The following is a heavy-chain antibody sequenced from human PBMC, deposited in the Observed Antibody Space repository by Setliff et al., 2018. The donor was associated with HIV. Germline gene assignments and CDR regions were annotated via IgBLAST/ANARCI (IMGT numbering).Heavy chain of an antibody. J-gene: IGHJ4*02. D-gene: IGHD3-22*01. Sequence: PSETLSLTCTVSGGSISSGYYYWSWIRQHPGKGLEWIGYIYYSGNPFYNPSLRSRVTISLDTSKNRFSLKLSSVTAADTAVYYCARSRLHYYDSSGYYPSYFDYWGQGTLVTVS. CDR1: GGSISSGYYY. CDR3: ARSRLHYYDSSGYYPSYFDY. CDR2: IYYSGNP. V-gene: IGHV4-31*03.